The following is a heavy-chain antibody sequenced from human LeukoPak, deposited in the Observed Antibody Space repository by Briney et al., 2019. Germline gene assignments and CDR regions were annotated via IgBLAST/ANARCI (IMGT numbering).Heavy chain of an antibody. Sequence: PSETLSLTCTVSGGSISSSSYYWGWIRQPPGKGLEWIGSIYYSGSTYYNPSLKSRVTISVDTSKNQFSLKLSSVTAADTAVYYCARGGLVGSELWYYYGSGIANMDVWGKGTTVTISS. CDR2: IYYSGST. CDR3: ARGGLVGSELWYYYGSGIANMDV. J-gene: IGHJ6*03. CDR1: GGSISSSSYY. V-gene: IGHV4-39*07. D-gene: IGHD3-10*01.